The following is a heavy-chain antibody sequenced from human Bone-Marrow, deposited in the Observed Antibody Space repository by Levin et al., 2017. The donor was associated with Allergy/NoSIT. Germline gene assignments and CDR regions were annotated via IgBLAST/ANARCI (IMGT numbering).Heavy chain of an antibody. D-gene: IGHD2/OR15-2a*01. V-gene: IGHV3-30*18. CDR1: GFTLSSYG. J-gene: IGHJ4*02. CDR2: ISYDGTNE. CDR3: TNDADSTWWLATGCDY. Sequence: GGSLRLSCAASGFTLSSYGMHWVRQAPGTGLEWVATISYDGTNEYYADSVTGRFTISKDNSKNTLFLQMHSLRIEDTAVYYCTNDADSTWWLATGCDYWGQGTLVTVSS.